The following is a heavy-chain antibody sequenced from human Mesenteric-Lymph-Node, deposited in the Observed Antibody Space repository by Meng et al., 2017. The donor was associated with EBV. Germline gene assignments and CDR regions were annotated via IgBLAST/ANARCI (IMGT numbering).Heavy chain of an antibody. V-gene: IGHV4-39*01. CDR1: GGSSSSSSYY. CDR2: IYYSGST. D-gene: IGHD3-16*02. Sequence: PQLQESGPGLVKPSAPLSRTCTVSGGSSSSSSYYWGWIRQPPGKGLEWIGSIYYSGSTYYNPSLKSRVTISVDTSKNQFSLKLSSVTAADTAVYYCARADYDYIWGSYRLDPWGQGTLVTVSS. J-gene: IGHJ5*02. CDR3: ARADYDYIWGSYRLDP.